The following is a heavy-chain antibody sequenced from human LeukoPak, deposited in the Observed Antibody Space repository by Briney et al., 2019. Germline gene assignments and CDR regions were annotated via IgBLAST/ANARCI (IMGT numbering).Heavy chain of an antibody. V-gene: IGHV3-9*01. CDR3: AKGGRGLYYYYGMDV. D-gene: IGHD3-10*01. J-gene: IGHJ6*02. Sequence: GGSLRLSCAASGFTFDDYAMHWVRQALGRGLEWVSGISLNSGSIGYADSVKGRFTISRDNAKNSLYLQMNSLRTEDTALYYCAKGGRGLYYYYGMDVWGQGTTVTVSS. CDR1: GFTFDDYA. CDR2: ISLNSGSI.